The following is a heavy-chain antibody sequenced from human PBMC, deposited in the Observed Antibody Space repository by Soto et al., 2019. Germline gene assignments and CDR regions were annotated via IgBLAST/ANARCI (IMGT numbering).Heavy chain of an antibody. D-gene: IGHD3-22*01. CDR2: ISGSGGST. V-gene: IGHV3-23*01. CDR3: AKDKNYYDSSGYST. CDR1: GFTLSSYA. J-gene: IGHJ5*02. Sequence: LRLSCAASGFTLSSYAMSLVRQAPGKGLEWVSAISGSGGSTYYADSVKGRFTISRDNSKNTLYLQMNSLRAEDTAVYYCAKDKNYYDSSGYSTWGQGTLVTVSS.